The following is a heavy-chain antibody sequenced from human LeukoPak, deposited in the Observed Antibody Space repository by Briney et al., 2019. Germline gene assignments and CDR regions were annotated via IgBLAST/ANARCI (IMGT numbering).Heavy chain of an antibody. V-gene: IGHV3-53*01. CDR1: GFTVSANY. CDR3: ARVTTTVTYYYYFYYMDV. Sequence: GGSLRLSCAASGFTVSANYISWVRQAPGKGLEWVSVIYSGGTTYYADSVKGRFTISRNNSKNTLYLQMNSLRAEDTAVYYCARVTTTVTYYYYFYYMDVWGKGTTVTVSS. CDR2: IYSGGTT. J-gene: IGHJ6*03. D-gene: IGHD4-17*01.